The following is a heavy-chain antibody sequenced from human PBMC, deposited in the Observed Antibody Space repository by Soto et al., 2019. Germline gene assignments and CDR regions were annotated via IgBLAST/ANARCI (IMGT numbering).Heavy chain of an antibody. V-gene: IGHV1-18*01. Sequence: QVPLVQSGAEVKKPGASVKVSCKASGYIFTNYGITWARQAPGQGLEWMGWISVYNGDTNYAQNLQGRVTMTTDTSTSTVYMDLRSLRSDDTAVYYRARGDWYFDLWGRGTLVTVSS. CDR1: GYIFTNYG. CDR3: ARGDWYFDL. CDR2: ISVYNGDT. J-gene: IGHJ2*01.